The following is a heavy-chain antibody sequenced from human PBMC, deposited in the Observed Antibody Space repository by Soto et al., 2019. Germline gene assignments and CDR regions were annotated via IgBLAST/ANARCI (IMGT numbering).Heavy chain of an antibody. CDR2: ISSSSSYT. J-gene: IGHJ4*02. D-gene: IGHD6-19*01. CDR3: ARGSAVAGTPSY. Sequence: GGSLRLSCAASGFTFSDYYMSWIRQAPGKGLEWVSYISSSSSYTNRADSVKGRFTISRDNAKNSLYLQMNSLRAEDTAVYYCARGSAVAGTPSYWGQGTLVTVSS. CDR1: GFTFSDYY. V-gene: IGHV3-11*06.